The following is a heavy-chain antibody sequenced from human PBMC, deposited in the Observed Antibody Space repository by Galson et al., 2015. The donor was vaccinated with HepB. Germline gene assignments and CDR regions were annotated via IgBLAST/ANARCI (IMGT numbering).Heavy chain of an antibody. CDR2: ISYDGSNK. D-gene: IGHD6-19*01. CDR1: GFTFSSYA. CDR3: ARVQWLVQWGPFDY. Sequence: SLRLSCAASGFTFSSYAMHWVRQAPGKGLEWVAVISYDGSNKYYADSVKGRFTISRDNSKNTLYLQMNSLRAEDTAVYYCARVQWLVQWGPFDYWGQGTLVTVSS. V-gene: IGHV3-30*04. J-gene: IGHJ4*02.